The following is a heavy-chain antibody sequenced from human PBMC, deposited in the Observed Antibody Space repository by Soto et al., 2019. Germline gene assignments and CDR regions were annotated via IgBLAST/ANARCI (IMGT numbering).Heavy chain of an antibody. Sequence: ASVKVSCKASGYTFTSYFISWVRQAPGQGLEWMGWISAYNGNTNYAQKLQGRVTMTTDTSTSTAYMELRSLRSDDTAVYYCASPYAFGHDAFDIWGQGTMVTVSS. J-gene: IGHJ3*02. CDR2: ISAYNGNT. CDR1: GYTFTSYF. D-gene: IGHD3-10*01. V-gene: IGHV1-18*01. CDR3: ASPYAFGHDAFDI.